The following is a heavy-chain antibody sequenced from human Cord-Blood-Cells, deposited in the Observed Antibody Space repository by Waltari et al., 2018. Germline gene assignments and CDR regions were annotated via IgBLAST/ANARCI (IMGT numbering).Heavy chain of an antibody. J-gene: IGHJ4*02. D-gene: IGHD3-22*01. CDR3: ATDAGYYAFDY. CDR2: FDPEEGET. V-gene: IGHV1-24*01. CDR1: GYTLTEFS. Sequence: QVQLVQSGAEVKKPGASVKVSCKVSGYTLTEFSMHWVRQAPGKGLEWMGGFDPEEGETVKAQKFQGRVTMTEETSTNTAYMELSSLRSDDTAVYYWATDAGYYAFDYWGQGTLVTVSS.